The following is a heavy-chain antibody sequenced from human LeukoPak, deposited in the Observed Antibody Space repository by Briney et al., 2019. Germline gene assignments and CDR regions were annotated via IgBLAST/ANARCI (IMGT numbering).Heavy chain of an antibody. J-gene: IGHJ6*03. CDR3: ARTYNWNDNYYYMDV. V-gene: IGHV1-2*02. CDR1: GYTFTGYY. CDR2: INPNSGGT. Sequence: ASVKVSCKASGYTFTGYYMHWVRQAPGQGLEWMGWINPNSGGTNYAQKFQGRVTMTRDTSISTAYMELSRLRSDDTAVYYCARTYNWNDNYYYMDVWGKGTTVTVSS. D-gene: IGHD1-20*01.